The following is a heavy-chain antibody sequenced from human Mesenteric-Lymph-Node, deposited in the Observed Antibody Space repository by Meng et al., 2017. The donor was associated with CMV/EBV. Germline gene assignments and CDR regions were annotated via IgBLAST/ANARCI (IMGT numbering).Heavy chain of an antibody. D-gene: IGHD1-20*01. J-gene: IGHJ5*02. Sequence: SLSSGVCSWSWVPQPPRKCLGWIGYNYHSGSTYYNPSRKSRVTTSIDRSTDQFSLKLTSVTAADTAVYYCAREGSITGTTPAFDPWGQGTLVTVSS. CDR1: SLSSGVCS. CDR2: NYHSGST. V-gene: IGHV4-30-2*01. CDR3: AREGSITGTTPAFDP.